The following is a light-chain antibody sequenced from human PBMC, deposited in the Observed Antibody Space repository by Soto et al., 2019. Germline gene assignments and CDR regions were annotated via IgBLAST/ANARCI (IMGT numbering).Light chain of an antibody. CDR3: QQYVNSPVT. CDR2: GAS. J-gene: IGKJ2*01. CDR1: QRVNSSY. V-gene: IGKV3-20*01. Sequence: EIVLTQSPDTLYLSPGEGDTLSCRASQRVNSSYLAWYQQKPGQAPRLLISGASDRTTGVPARVSGSGYGTDFTLTISRLEPEDFAVYYCQQYVNSPVTFGQGTKLQIK.